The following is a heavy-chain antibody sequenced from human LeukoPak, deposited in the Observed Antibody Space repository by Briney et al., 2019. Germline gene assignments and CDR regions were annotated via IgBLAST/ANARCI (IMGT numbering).Heavy chain of an antibody. CDR1: GYTFTSYA. V-gene: IGHV7-4-1*02. D-gene: IGHD3-3*01. CDR2: INTNTGNP. CDR3: ARGGSYDFWSGYYPPV. Sequence: ASVKVSCKASGYTFTSYAMHWVRQAPGQGLEWMGWINTNTGNPTYAQGFTGRFVFSLDTSVSTAYLQISSLKAEDTAVYYCARGGSYDFWSGYYPPVWGQGTTVTVSS. J-gene: IGHJ6*02.